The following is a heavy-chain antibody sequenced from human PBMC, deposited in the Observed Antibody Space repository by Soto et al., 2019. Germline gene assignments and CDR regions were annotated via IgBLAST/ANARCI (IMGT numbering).Heavy chain of an antibody. CDR3: ARHYDILTGYYTPLEY. J-gene: IGHJ4*02. V-gene: IGHV4-39*01. CDR2: IYYNGGT. CDR1: CVSISSTSYY. D-gene: IGHD3-9*01. Sequence: SETLSLTCTVSCVSISSTSYYWGWIRPPPGKGLEWIGTIYYNGGTYYNPSLKSRVTISVDTSKNQFFLKLSSVTAADTAVYYCARHYDILTGYYTPLEYWGQGTLVTVSS.